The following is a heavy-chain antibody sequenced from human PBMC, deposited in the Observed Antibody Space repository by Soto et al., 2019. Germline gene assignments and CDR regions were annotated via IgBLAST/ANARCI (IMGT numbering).Heavy chain of an antibody. CDR3: AREGRDDSSGYYYALYGMDV. Sequence: ASVKVSCKASGYTFTSYGISWGRQAPGQGLEWMGWISAYNGNTNYAQKLQGRVTMTTDTSTSTAYMELRSLRSDDTAVYYCAREGRDDSSGYYYALYGMDVWGQGTTVTVSS. V-gene: IGHV1-18*01. J-gene: IGHJ6*02. CDR2: ISAYNGNT. D-gene: IGHD3-22*01. CDR1: GYTFTSYG.